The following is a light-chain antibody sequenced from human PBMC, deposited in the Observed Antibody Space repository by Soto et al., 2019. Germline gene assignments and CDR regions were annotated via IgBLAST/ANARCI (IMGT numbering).Light chain of an antibody. Sequence: IQMTQSPSTLSASVGDRVTITCRASQSISSWLAWYQQKPRKAPKLLIYDASSLESGVPSRFSGSGSGTEFTLTISSLQPDDFATYYCQQYNSYLITFGQGTRLEI. J-gene: IGKJ5*01. CDR1: QSISSW. CDR2: DAS. V-gene: IGKV1-5*01. CDR3: QQYNSYLIT.